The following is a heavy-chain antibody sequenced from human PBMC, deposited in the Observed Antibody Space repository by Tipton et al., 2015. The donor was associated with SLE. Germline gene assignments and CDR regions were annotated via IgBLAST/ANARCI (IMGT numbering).Heavy chain of an antibody. J-gene: IGHJ3*01. V-gene: IGHV4-34*01. CDR1: GGSFSGYY. D-gene: IGHD3-22*01. CDR2: INYSGST. CDR3: ATSLNYYDSSGPEA. Sequence: TLSLTCAVYGGSFSGYYWSWIRQSPEKGLEWIGEINYSGSTKYNPSLKSRVTISVDASKNQFSLKMNLMTAADTAVYYCATSLNYYDSSGPEAWGQGTIVTVSS.